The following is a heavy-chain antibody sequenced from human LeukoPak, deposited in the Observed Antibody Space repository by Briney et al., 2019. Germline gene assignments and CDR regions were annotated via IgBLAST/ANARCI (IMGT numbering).Heavy chain of an antibody. CDR3: ARDWGGSSVDYYYYMDV. Sequence: SETLSLTCTVSSYSINSGYYWGWIRQPPGKGLEWIGNIYRSGSTYYNPSLESRVTISIDMSKNQFSLRLRSVTASDTAVYYCARDWGGSSVDYYYYMDVWGKGTTVTVSS. V-gene: IGHV4-38-2*02. CDR2: IYRSGST. J-gene: IGHJ6*03. CDR1: SYSINSGYY. D-gene: IGHD6-6*01.